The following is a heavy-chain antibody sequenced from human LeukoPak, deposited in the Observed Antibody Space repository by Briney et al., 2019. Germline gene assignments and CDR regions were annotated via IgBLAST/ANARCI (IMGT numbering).Heavy chain of an antibody. V-gene: IGHV4-59*08. J-gene: IGHJ4*02. CDR1: GGSISSYY. CDR3: ARHDDWATGRYSFDY. D-gene: IGHD1-26*01. Sequence: PSETLSLTCTVSGGSISSYYWSWIRQSPGKGLEWIAYVFYSGTNKYNPSLKSRVTLSVDTSKDQFSLKLNPVTAADAAIYYCARHDDWATGRYSFDYWGQGTLVTVSS. CDR2: VFYSGTN.